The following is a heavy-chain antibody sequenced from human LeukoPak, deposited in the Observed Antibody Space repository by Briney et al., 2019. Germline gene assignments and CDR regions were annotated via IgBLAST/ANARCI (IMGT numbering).Heavy chain of an antibody. D-gene: IGHD5-24*01. J-gene: IGHJ4*02. CDR1: GFTFGSYA. Sequence: GGSLRISCVGSGFTFGSYAMSWVRQAPGKGLEWVSGISGSGGNTYYSDSVKGRLTISRDNSRNTLYLQIYSLSAADTAVYYCAKGNGYKNVGYFDSWGQGTLVTVSS. V-gene: IGHV3-23*01. CDR2: ISGSGGNT. CDR3: AKGNGYKNVGYFDS.